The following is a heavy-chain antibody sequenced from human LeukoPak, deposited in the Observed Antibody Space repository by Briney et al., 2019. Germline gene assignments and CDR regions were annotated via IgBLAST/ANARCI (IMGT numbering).Heavy chain of an antibody. V-gene: IGHV3-23*01. CDR3: AKQRAGSAWFTLDF. CDR1: GFTFTTHA. Sequence: GGSLRLSCLASGFTFTTHAMSWVRQAPGKGLEWVSAFSGSITKTYYANSVKGRFTISRDNSKNTLYLQMSSLRAEDTALYYCAKQRAGSAWFTLDFWGPGTLVTVSS. D-gene: IGHD6-19*01. J-gene: IGHJ4*02. CDR2: FSGSITKT.